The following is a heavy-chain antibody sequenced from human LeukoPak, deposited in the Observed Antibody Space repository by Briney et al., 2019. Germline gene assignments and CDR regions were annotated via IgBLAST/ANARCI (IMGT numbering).Heavy chain of an antibody. V-gene: IGHV4-34*01. Sequence: SETLSLTCAVYGGSFSGYYWRWLRQPPGKGREWVGEINHSGSTNYNPSLKSRVTISVDTSKNQFSLKLSSVTAADTAVYYCARRLPRLRGPYYYGMDVWGKGTRSPSPQ. D-gene: IGHD3-16*01. J-gene: IGHJ6*04. CDR3: ARRLPRLRGPYYYGMDV. CDR1: GGSFSGYY. CDR2: INHSGST.